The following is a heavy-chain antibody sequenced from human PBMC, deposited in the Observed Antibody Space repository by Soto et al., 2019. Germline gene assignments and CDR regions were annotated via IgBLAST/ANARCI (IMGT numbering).Heavy chain of an antibody. D-gene: IGHD5-12*01. CDR3: ARDPSHPGPYSGYASKPPIDS. CDR1: GYTFTSYA. Sequence: QVQLVQSGAEVKKPGASVKVSCKASGYTFTSYAMHWVRQAPGQRLEWMGWINAGNGNTKYSQKFQGRVTITRDTTACTAYMELSSLRSVDTAVYYCARDPSHPGPYSGYASKPPIDSWGQGTLVTVSS. J-gene: IGHJ4*02. V-gene: IGHV1-3*01. CDR2: INAGNGNT.